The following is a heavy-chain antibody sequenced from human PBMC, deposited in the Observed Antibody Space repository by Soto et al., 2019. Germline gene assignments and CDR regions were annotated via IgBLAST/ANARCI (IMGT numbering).Heavy chain of an antibody. V-gene: IGHV3-48*03. CDR1: GFTFSSYE. J-gene: IGHJ4*02. CDR3: ARDPARYYDSSGVVDY. CDR2: ISSSGSTI. D-gene: IGHD3-22*01. Sequence: GGSLSLSCAASGFTFSSYEMNWVRQAPGKGLEWVSYISSSGSTIYYADSVKGRFTISRDNAKNSLYLQMNSLRAEDTAVYYCARDPARYYDSSGVVDYWGQGTLVTVSS.